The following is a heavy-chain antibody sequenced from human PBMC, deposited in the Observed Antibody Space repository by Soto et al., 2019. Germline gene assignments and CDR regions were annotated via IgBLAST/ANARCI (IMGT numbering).Heavy chain of an antibody. CDR1: GGTFSSYA. V-gene: IGHV1-69*13. CDR3: ARYSIAARPGFSYYYYYGMDV. Sequence: SVKVSCKASGGTFSSYAISWVRQAPGQGLEWMGGIIPIFGTANYAQKFQGRVTITADESTSTAYMELSSLRSEDTAVYYCARYSIAARPGFSYYYYYGMDVWGQGTTVTV. D-gene: IGHD6-6*01. CDR2: IIPIFGTA. J-gene: IGHJ6*02.